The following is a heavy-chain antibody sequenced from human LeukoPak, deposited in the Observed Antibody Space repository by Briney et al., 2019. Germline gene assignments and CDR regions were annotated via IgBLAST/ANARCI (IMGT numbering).Heavy chain of an antibody. D-gene: IGHD1-26*01. CDR2: IVVGSGNT. V-gene: IGHV1-58*02. J-gene: IGHJ4*02. CDR1: GFTFTSSA. CDR3: AATPGGVGAASNFDY. Sequence: SVKVSCKASGFTFTSSAMQWVRQARGQRLEWIGWIVVGSGNTNYAQKLQERVTITRDMSTSTAYMELSSLRSEDTAVYYCAATPGGVGAASNFDYWGQGTLVTVSS.